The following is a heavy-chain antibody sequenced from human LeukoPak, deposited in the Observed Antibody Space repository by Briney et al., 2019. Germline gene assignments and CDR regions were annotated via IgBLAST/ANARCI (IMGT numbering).Heavy chain of an antibody. CDR2: LRSDGTDH. CDR3: GKHXSSSYX. D-gene: IGHD6-6*01. Sequence: PGGSLRLSCAASGFIFSTYGMHWVRQAPGKGLEWVAFLRSDGTDHHYADSVQGRFTISRDNSKSTLFLQMNSLRAEDTAVYYCGKHXSSSYXWGQGTXVTVXS. J-gene: IGHJ4*02. V-gene: IGHV3-30*02. CDR1: GFIFSTYG.